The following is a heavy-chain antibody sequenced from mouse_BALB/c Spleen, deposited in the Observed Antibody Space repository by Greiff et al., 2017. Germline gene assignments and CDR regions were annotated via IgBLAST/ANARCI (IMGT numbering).Heavy chain of an antibody. CDR3: ARQGYDREFAY. Sequence: EVKVVESGGDLVKPGGSLKLSCAASGFTFSSYGMSWVRQTPDKRLEWVATISSGGSYTYYPDSVKGRFTISRDNAKNTLYLQMSSLKSEDTAMYYCARQGYDREFAYWGQGTLVTVSA. V-gene: IGHV5-6*01. CDR2: ISSGGSYT. CDR1: GFTFSSYG. D-gene: IGHD2-2*01. J-gene: IGHJ3*01.